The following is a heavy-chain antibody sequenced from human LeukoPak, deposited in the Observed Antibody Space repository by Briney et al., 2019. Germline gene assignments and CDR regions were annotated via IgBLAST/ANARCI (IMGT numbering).Heavy chain of an antibody. J-gene: IGHJ5*02. CDR3: VREDGISSDLGNSGPPAS. Sequence: ASVRVSCKASGYTFTNYFIHWVRQAPGQGLEWMGIINPSDGRTIYAENFQGRITRDTSTSTVFLDLRSLTYEDSAVYYCVREDGISSDLGNSGPPASWGQGSLVAVSS. CDR1: GYTFTNYF. V-gene: IGHV1-46*01. CDR2: INPSDGRT. D-gene: IGHD4-23*01.